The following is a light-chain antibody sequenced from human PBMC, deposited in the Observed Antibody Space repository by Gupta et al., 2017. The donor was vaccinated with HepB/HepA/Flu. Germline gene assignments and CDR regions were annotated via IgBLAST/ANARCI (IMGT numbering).Light chain of an antibody. CDR3: QVWDSDSDHGV. J-gene: IGLJ1*01. Sequence: YVLTQPPSVSVPPGQTARIACGGNDIETKSVNWYQQKPGPAPVMVVHEDSDRPSGIPERFSGSNAGNTATLTISRVEAGDEADYYCQVWDSDSDHGVFGAGTKVIVL. V-gene: IGLV3-21*02. CDR2: EDS. CDR1: DIETKS.